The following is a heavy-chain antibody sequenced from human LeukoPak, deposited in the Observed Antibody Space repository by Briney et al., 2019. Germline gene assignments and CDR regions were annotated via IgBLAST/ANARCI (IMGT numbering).Heavy chain of an antibody. CDR1: GFTFSGYG. J-gene: IGHJ4*02. V-gene: IGHV3-30*03. CDR3: ARGTGYNVFDC. Sequence: PGGSLRLSCAASGFTFSGYGMHWVRQAPGKGLEWVAVISSDGSNIYYADSVKGRFTISRDNSKNTLYLQMNSLRAEDTAVYYCARGTGYNVFDCWGQGTLVTVSS. D-gene: IGHD2-8*02. CDR2: ISSDGSNI.